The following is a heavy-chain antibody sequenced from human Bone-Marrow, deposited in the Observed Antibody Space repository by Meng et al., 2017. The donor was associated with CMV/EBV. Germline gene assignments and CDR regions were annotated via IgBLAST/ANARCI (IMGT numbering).Heavy chain of an antibody. V-gene: IGHV4-38-2*02. J-gene: IGHJ6*02. Sequence: SETLSLTCTVSGYSISSGYYWGWFRQHPGKGLEWIGSIDHSGSTYYNPSLKSRVTISVDTSKNQFSLKLSSVTAADTAVYYCAKRGAGDSSSFSPGYYGMDVWGQGTTVTVYS. CDR3: AKRGAGDSSSFSPGYYGMDV. CDR2: IDHSGST. CDR1: GYSISSGYY. D-gene: IGHD6-6*01.